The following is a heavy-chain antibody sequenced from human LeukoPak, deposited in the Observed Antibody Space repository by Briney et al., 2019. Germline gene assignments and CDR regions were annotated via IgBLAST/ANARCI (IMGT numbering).Heavy chain of an antibody. CDR1: GFTFSSYG. D-gene: IGHD5-24*01. Sequence: GGSLRLSCAASGFTFSSYGMSWVRQAPGKGLEWVSAISSSGGSTYYADSVKGRFTISRDNSKNTLYLQMNSLRAEDTAVYYCTVQMTSIQWIDYWGQGTLVTVSS. CDR3: TVQMTSIQWIDY. CDR2: ISSSGGST. J-gene: IGHJ4*02. V-gene: IGHV3-23*01.